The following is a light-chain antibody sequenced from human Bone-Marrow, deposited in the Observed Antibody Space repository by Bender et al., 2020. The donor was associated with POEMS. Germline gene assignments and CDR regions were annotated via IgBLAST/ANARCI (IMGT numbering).Light chain of an antibody. J-gene: IGLJ3*02. CDR1: VVAKKY. Sequence: YELTQPSSVSVSPGQTARITCSGDVVAKKYVRWFQQKPGQAPVMVIYKDTERPSGIPERFSGSKSGTSASLAITGLQSDDEAIYFCVAWDASLNGWVFGGGTKLTVL. CDR3: VAWDASLNGWV. V-gene: IGLV3-27*01. CDR2: KDT.